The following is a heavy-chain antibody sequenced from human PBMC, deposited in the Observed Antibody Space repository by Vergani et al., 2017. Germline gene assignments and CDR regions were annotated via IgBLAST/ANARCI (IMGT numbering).Heavy chain of an antibody. CDR3: GRKQSPASLMDKPIDI. Sequence: QVNLQESGPGLVKPSETLSLTCAVSGDSISSGNNWGWIRQTPGKGLEWLAHISDGGETKMYAESLKGRFTVSRDNTKNLLILQMKTLKVDDTATYYCGRKQSPASLMDKPIDIWGQGTLVTVSS. CDR1: GDSISSGNN. V-gene: IGHV3-11*01. J-gene: IGHJ5*02. CDR2: ISDGGETK. D-gene: IGHD1/OR15-1a*01.